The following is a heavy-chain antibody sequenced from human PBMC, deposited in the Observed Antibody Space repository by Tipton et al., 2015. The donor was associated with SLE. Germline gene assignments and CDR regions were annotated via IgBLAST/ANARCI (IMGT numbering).Heavy chain of an antibody. D-gene: IGHD3-22*01. CDR2: IIPIFGTA. Sequence: QLVQSGAEVKKPGSSVKVSCKASGGTFSSYAISWVRQAPGQGLEWLGGIIPIFGTANYAQKFQGRVTITADESTITAYMELSSLRSEDTAVYYCAKSRSHYYAKSRSHYYDSGFDYWGQGTLVTVSS. CDR3: AKSRSHYYAKSRSHYYDSGFDY. J-gene: IGHJ4*02. V-gene: IGHV1-69*01. CDR1: GGTFSSYA.